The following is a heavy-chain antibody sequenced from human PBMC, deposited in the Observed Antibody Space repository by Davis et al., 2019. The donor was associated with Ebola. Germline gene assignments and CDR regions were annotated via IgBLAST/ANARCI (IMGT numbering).Heavy chain of an antibody. CDR2: IFYTGTT. CDR1: GGSISSYY. Sequence: MPSETLSLTCTVSGGSISSYYWSWIRQPPGKGLEWIGSIFYTGTTYFNPSLSSRVAVSVDTSKNQFSLKLSSVTAADTAVYYCARQGLAAAGTDRWFDPWGQGTLVTVSS. V-gene: IGHV4-59*04. D-gene: IGHD6-13*01. CDR3: ARQGLAAAGTDRWFDP. J-gene: IGHJ5*02.